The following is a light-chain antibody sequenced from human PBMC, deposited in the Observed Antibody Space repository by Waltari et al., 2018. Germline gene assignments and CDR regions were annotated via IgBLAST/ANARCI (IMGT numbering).Light chain of an antibody. CDR2: EAV. J-gene: IGKJ1*01. CDR3: QQYDTYAT. V-gene: IGKV1-5*03. Sequence: DIQMTQSPSTLSASIGDRVSITCRASQAISRRWAWYQQKPGKAPKVVISEAVILESGVPSRFTGSGSGTEFTLTINSLQPDDFATYYCQQYDTYATFGQGTRVDI. CDR1: QAISRR.